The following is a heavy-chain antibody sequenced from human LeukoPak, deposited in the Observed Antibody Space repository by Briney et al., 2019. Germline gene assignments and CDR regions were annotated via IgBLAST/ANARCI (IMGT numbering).Heavy chain of an antibody. J-gene: IGHJ4*02. CDR2: ISSSPTTI. Sequence: GGSLRLSCAASGFTFRTYSMNWVRQAPGKGLERVSYISSSPTTIYYADSVKGRFTISRDNARNSLFLQMNSLRDEDTAVYYCARGFSSGRGAFDYWGQGTLVTVSS. D-gene: IGHD6-19*01. CDR1: GFTFRTYS. V-gene: IGHV3-48*02. CDR3: ARGFSSGRGAFDY.